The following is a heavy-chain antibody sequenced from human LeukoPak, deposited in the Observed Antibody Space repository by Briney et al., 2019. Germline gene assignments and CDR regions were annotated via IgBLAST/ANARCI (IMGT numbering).Heavy chain of an antibody. V-gene: IGHV4-59*01. CDR1: GGSISSYY. CDR3: ARGGAPRSPELDY. Sequence: PSETLSLTCTVSGGSISSYYWSWIRQSPGKGLEWIGYICNSASANYNPSLESRVVMSIDMSENHFSLNVNSVTTADTAVYYCARGGAPRSPELDYWGQGILVTVSS. J-gene: IGHJ4*02. CDR2: ICNSASA. D-gene: IGHD3-10*01.